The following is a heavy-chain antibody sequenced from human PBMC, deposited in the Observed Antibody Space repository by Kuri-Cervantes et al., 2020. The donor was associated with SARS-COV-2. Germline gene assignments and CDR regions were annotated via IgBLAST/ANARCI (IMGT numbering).Heavy chain of an antibody. Sequence: GESLKISCAASGFTVSSNYMSWVRQAPGKGLEWVSVIYSGGSTYYADSVKGRFTISRDNSKNTLYLQMNSLRAEDTAVYYCARDLGEGPTGYWGQGTLVPSPQ. CDR3: ARDLGEGPTGY. J-gene: IGHJ4*02. D-gene: IGHD3-16*01. CDR1: GFTVSSNY. V-gene: IGHV3-66*01. CDR2: IYSGGST.